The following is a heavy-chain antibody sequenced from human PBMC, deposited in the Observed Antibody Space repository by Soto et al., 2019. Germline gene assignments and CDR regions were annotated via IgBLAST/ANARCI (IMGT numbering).Heavy chain of an antibody. CDR1: GFTFSSYG. J-gene: IGHJ3*02. CDR2: IWYGGSNK. Sequence: PGGSLRLSCAASGFTFSSYGMHWVRQAPGKGLEWVAVIWYGGSNKYYADSVKGRFTISRDNSKNTLYLQMNSLRAEDTAVYYCARGSSVVVPAAMRYYDSSGYYPGAFDIWGQGTMVTVSS. CDR3: ARGSSVVVPAAMRYYDSSGYYPGAFDI. V-gene: IGHV3-33*01. D-gene: IGHD3-22*01.